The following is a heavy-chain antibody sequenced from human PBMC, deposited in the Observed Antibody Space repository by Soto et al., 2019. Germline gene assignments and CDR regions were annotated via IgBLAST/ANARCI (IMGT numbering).Heavy chain of an antibody. Sequence: PSETLSLTCTVSGGSISSYYWSWIRQPPGKGLEWIGYIYYSGSTNYNPSLKSRVTISVDTSKNQFSLKLSSVTAADTAVYYCARDLQGDIKNYGMDVWGQGTTVTVSS. J-gene: IGHJ6*02. CDR3: ARDLQGDIKNYGMDV. D-gene: IGHD2-21*02. CDR2: IYYSGST. V-gene: IGHV4-59*01. CDR1: GGSISSYY.